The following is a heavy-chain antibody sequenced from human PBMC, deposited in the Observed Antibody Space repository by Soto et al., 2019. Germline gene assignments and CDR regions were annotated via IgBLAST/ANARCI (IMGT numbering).Heavy chain of an antibody. Sequence: QVQLVQSGAEVKKPGSSVKVSCKASGGTFSSYAISWVRQAPGQGLEWMGGIIPIFGTANYAQKFQGRVTITADESTSTAYMELSSLRSEDTVVYYCARVDYGDYGDYYGMDVWGQGTTVTVSS. V-gene: IGHV1-69*12. CDR2: IIPIFGTA. D-gene: IGHD4-17*01. CDR1: GGTFSSYA. CDR3: ARVDYGDYGDYYGMDV. J-gene: IGHJ6*02.